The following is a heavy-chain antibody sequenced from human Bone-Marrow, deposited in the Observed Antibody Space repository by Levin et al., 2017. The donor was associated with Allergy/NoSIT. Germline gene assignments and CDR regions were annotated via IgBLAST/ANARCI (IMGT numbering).Heavy chain of an antibody. Sequence: SSETLSLTCAASGFRFSSNALSWVRQVPGKGLEWVSSISASGQLTYYTDSVRGRFTTSRDNSKNTMFLQMTSLRGEDTALYYCAKKVGANGWTPIDYWGQGTQVTVSS. CDR1: GFRFSSNA. CDR3: AKKVGANGWTPIDY. V-gene: IGHV3-23*01. CDR2: ISASGQLT. J-gene: IGHJ4*02. D-gene: IGHD3-16*01.